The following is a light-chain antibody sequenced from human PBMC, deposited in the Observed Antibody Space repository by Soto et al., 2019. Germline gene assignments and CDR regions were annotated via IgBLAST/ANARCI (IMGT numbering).Light chain of an antibody. Sequence: EIVMTQSPATLSVSPGETATLSCRASQSVNLNLAWYQQKPGQAPRLLIYGSSIRATGIPARFRGSGAGTEFTLTINSLQSEDSAVYYCQQCVSWPPLTFGGGTTVEIK. CDR3: QQCVSWPPLT. CDR1: QSVNLN. V-gene: IGKV3-15*01. CDR2: GSS. J-gene: IGKJ4*01.